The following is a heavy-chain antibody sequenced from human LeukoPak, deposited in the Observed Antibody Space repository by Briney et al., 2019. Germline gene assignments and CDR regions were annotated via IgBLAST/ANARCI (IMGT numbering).Heavy chain of an antibody. CDR1: GYTFTSYG. D-gene: IGHD6-19*01. Sequence: ASVKVSCKASGYTFTSYGISWVRQAPGQGLEWMGWINPNSGGTNYAQKFQGRVTMTRDTSISTAYMELSRLRSDDTAVYYCARSRTRQWLEDYFDYWGQGTLVTVSS. CDR3: ARSRTRQWLEDYFDY. J-gene: IGHJ4*02. CDR2: INPNSGGT. V-gene: IGHV1-2*02.